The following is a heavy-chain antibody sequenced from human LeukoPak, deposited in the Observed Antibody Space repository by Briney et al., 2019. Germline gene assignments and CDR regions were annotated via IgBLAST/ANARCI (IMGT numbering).Heavy chain of an antibody. D-gene: IGHD6-6*01. CDR1: WFTVSSNY. Sequence: PGGSLRLSCAASWFTVSSNYMSCVRQAPGKRLECGLVIYSGGSTHYAVSVKGRFTISRDNSKNTLYLQMTSLRADVTAVYYCANVFPTRHYSSSWGFDYWGQGTLVTVSS. J-gene: IGHJ4*02. CDR2: IYSGGST. V-gene: IGHV3-53*01. CDR3: ANVFPTRHYSSSWGFDY.